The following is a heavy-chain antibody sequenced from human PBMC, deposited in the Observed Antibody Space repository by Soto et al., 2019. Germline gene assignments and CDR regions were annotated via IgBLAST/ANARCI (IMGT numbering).Heavy chain of an antibody. CDR1: GGSISSYY. CDR2: IYYSGST. Sequence: SETLSLTCTVSGGSISSYYWSWIRQPPGKGLEWIGYIYYSGSTNYNPSLKSRVTISVDTSKNQFSLKLSSVTAADTAVYYCERTLSAGLQYYFDYWGQGTLVTVSS. D-gene: IGHD4-4*01. J-gene: IGHJ4*02. V-gene: IGHV4-59*08. CDR3: ERTLSAGLQYYFDY.